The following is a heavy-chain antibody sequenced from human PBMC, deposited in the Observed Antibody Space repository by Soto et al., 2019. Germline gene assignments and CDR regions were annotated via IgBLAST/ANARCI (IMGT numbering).Heavy chain of an antibody. D-gene: IGHD3-9*01. J-gene: IGHJ5*02. CDR3: SREHYDIVTGYSHRNWFDP. Sequence: DSVKVSCKASGYTFTGYYMHWVRQAPGQGLEWMGWINPNSGGTNYAQKFQGWVTMTRDTSISTAYMELSRLRSDDTAVYYCSREHYDIVTGYSHRNWFDPWGKGTLVTVSS. CDR1: GYTFTGYY. CDR2: INPNSGGT. V-gene: IGHV1-2*04.